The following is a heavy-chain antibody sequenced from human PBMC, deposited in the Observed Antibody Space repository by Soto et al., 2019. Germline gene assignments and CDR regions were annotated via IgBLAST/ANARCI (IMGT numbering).Heavy chain of an antibody. D-gene: IGHD7-27*01. V-gene: IGHV3-21*01. CDR3: ARGAGDLPY. CDR2: ISFSSTNI. J-gene: IGHJ4*02. Sequence: EVQLVESGGGLVKPGGSLTLSCAASGFTFSSYTMTWVRQAPGKGLEWVSSISFSSTNIHYTDSIKGRFTISRDNAKNSLYLQMNSLRAEDTAGYYCARGAGDLPYWGQGTLVTVSS. CDR1: GFTFSSYT.